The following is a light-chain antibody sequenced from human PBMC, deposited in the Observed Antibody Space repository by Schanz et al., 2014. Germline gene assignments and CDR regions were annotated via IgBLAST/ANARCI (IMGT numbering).Light chain of an antibody. V-gene: IGLV2-14*03. J-gene: IGLJ2*01. CDR2: DVS. CDR3: SSYTSSGTLVV. CDR1: SSDVGYYNY. Sequence: QSALTQVASVSGSPGQSITISCTGTSSDVGYYNYVSWYQQHPGKAPKLMIYDVSNRPSGVSNCFSGSKSGNTASLTISGHQAEDEADYYCSSYTSSGTLVVFGGGTKLTVL.